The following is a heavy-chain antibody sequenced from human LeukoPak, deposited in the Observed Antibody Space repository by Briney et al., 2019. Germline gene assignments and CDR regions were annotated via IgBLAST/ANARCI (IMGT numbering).Heavy chain of an antibody. J-gene: IGHJ4*02. Sequence: LGGSLRLSCAASGFTFSSYGMHWVRQAPGKGLEWVAVISYDGSNKYYADSVKGRFTISRDNSKNTLYLQMNSLRAEDTAVYYCAKDVDPFGSGSYVEGFDYWGQGTLVTVSS. D-gene: IGHD3-10*01. CDR1: GFTFSSYG. V-gene: IGHV3-30*18. CDR2: ISYDGSNK. CDR3: AKDVDPFGSGSYVEGFDY.